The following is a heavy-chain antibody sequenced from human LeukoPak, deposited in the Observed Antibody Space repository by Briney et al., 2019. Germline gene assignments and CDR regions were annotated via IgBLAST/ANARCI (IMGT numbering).Heavy chain of an antibody. CDR2: IKSKSDGGTT. CDR3: ARDSTMIVVGLIDY. Sequence: GGSLRLSCAASGFTFNNAWMNWVRQAPGKGLEWVGRIKSKSDGGTTDYAAPVKGRFIISRDDSKNTLYLQMNSLRAEDTAVYYCARDSTMIVVGLIDYWGQGTLVTVSS. V-gene: IGHV3-15*01. CDR1: GFTFNNAW. D-gene: IGHD3-22*01. J-gene: IGHJ4*02.